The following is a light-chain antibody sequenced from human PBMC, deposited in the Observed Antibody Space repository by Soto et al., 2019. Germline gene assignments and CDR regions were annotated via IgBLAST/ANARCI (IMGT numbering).Light chain of an antibody. CDR3: QQYNYWRT. J-gene: IGKJ1*01. CDR2: GAS. CDR1: QSVSSN. Sequence: EIVMTQSPATLSVSPGERATLSCRASQSVSSNFAWYQQKHGQAPTLLIYGASTRGTGIPARFSGSGSGTEFTPTSSSLQSEDFAYYYCQQYNYWRTFGQGTKVEIK. V-gene: IGKV3-15*01.